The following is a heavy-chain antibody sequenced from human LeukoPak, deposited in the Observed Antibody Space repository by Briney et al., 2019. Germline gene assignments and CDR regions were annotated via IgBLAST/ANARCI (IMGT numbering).Heavy chain of an antibody. J-gene: IGHJ4*02. CDR3: ARDPYGGNFDY. D-gene: IGHD4-23*01. V-gene: IGHV3-21*01. CDR2: ISSGSSFK. CDR1: GFTFSSYS. Sequence: GGSLRLSCAASGFTFSSYSMNWVRQAPGKALEWVSSISSGSSFKYYSDSLKGRFTISRDNAKNSLYLQMNSLTADDTAVYYCARDPYGGNFDYWGQGTLVTVSS.